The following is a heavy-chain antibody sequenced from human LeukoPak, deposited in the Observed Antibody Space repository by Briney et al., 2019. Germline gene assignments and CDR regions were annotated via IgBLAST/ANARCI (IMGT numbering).Heavy chain of an antibody. CDR2: IYYSGST. V-gene: IGHV4-38-2*01. D-gene: IGHD5-18*01. J-gene: IGHJ4*02. Sequence: SETLSLTCAVSGYSISSDYYWGWIRQPPGKGLEWIGSIYYSGSTYYNPSLKSRVTISVDTSKNQFSLKLSSVTAADTAVYYCARRWIQLWFDYWGQGTLVAVSS. CDR3: ARRWIQLWFDY. CDR1: GYSISSDYY.